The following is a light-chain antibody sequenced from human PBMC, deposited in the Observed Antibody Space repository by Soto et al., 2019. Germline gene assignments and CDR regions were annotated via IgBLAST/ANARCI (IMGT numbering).Light chain of an antibody. CDR2: GAS. CDR1: QSVSSSS. Sequence: EIVLTQSPGTLSLSPGERATLSCRASQSVSSSSLAWYQQKPGQAPRLLIYGASSRATGIPDRFSGSGSGTDFTLTISRLEPEDFAVFFCQQYGSSLPITFGQGTRL. CDR3: QQYGSSLPIT. J-gene: IGKJ5*01. V-gene: IGKV3-20*01.